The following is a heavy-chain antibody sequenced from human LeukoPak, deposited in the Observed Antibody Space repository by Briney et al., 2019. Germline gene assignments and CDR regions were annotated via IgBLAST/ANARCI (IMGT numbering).Heavy chain of an antibody. V-gene: IGHV4-34*01. CDR3: ARGGRDYYDSSGYPVPNDAFDI. Sequence: SETLSLTCTVSGGSISSYYWSWIRQPPGKGLEWIGEINHSGSTNYNPSLKSRVTISVDTSKNQFSLELSSVTAADTAVYYCARGGRDYYDSSGYPVPNDAFDIWGQGTMVTVSS. CDR1: GGSISSYY. J-gene: IGHJ3*02. D-gene: IGHD3-22*01. CDR2: INHSGST.